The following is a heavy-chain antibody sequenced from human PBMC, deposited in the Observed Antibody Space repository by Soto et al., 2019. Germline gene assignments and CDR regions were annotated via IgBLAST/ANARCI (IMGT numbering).Heavy chain of an antibody. D-gene: IGHD2-2*01. J-gene: IGHJ5*02. CDR1: GFTFSGSA. Sequence: GGSLRLSCAASGFTFSGSAMHWVRQASGKGLEWVGRIRSKANSYATAYAASVKGRFTISRDDSKNTAYLQMNSLKTEDTAVYYCTRLRYCISTSCQGEYNWFDPWGQGTLVTVSS. V-gene: IGHV3-73*01. CDR2: IRSKANSYAT. CDR3: TRLRYCISTSCQGEYNWFDP.